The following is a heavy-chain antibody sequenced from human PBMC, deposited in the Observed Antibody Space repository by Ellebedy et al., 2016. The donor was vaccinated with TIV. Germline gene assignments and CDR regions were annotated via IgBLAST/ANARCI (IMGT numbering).Heavy chain of an antibody. V-gene: IGHV1-18*01. J-gene: IGHJ6*02. CDR3: ARDYTSSWRYYYYGMDV. CDR2: ISAYNGNT. CDR1: GGTFSNYV. D-gene: IGHD6-13*01. Sequence: AASVKVSCKASGGTFSNYVISWVRQAPGQGLEWMGWISAYNGNTNYAQKLQGRVTITTDTSTSTAYMELRSLRSDDTAVYYCARDYTSSWRYYYYGMDVWGQGTTVTVSS.